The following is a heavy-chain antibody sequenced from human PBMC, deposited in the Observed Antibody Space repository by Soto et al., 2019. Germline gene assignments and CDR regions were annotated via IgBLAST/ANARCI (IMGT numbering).Heavy chain of an antibody. CDR2: ISAYNGNT. CDR3: AREGPAPYYTYGMDV. J-gene: IGHJ6*02. V-gene: IGHV1-18*01. Sequence: QVQLVQSGGEVKKPGASVKVSCKTSGYSFTTYGISWVRQAPGQGLEWMGWISAYNGNTNYAQKLQGRVTMTTDTSTITANMGLGTLRSDDRAVYYCAREGPAPYYTYGMDVWGQGSTVTVSS. CDR1: GYSFTTYG.